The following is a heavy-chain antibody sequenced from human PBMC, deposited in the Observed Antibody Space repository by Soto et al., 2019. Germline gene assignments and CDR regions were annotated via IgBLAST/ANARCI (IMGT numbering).Heavy chain of an antibody. CDR3: ARLTDLYIMFDL. CDR2: IYWDDDK. J-gene: IGHJ5*02. V-gene: IGHV2-5*02. Sequence: SGPTLVNPTQTLMLTCTFSGFSLGTSEVGVGWIRQPPGKALELLGIIYWDDDKRYSPLLNKWLTITKDTSKNQVVLTMTNMDSVDTGTYYCARLTDLYIMFDLWGQGTQVTFSS. D-gene: IGHD3-10*01. CDR1: GFSLGTSEVG.